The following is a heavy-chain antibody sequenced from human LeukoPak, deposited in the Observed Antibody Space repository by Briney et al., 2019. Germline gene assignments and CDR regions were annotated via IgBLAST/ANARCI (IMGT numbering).Heavy chain of an antibody. J-gene: IGHJ4*02. CDR1: GGSISNYW. D-gene: IGHD6-13*01. V-gene: IGHV4-59*01. Sequence: SETLSLTCTVSGGSISNYWWSWIRQPPGKGLEWIGYVFDSGGTNYNPSLKNRVTISVDTSKKQFSLKLSSVTAADAAVYYCARGYSSSWNYFDYWGQGTLVTVSS. CDR2: VFDSGGT. CDR3: ARGYSSSWNYFDY.